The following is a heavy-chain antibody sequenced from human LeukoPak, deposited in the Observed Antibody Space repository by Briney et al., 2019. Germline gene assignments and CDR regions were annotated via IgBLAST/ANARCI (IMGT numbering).Heavy chain of an antibody. CDR1: GGSFSGYY. CDR3: ASDGDLLDY. D-gene: IGHD4-17*01. Sequence: SETLSLTCAVYGGSFSGYYWSWIRQPPGKGLEWIGEINHSGSTNYNPSLKSRVTISVDTSKNQFSLKLSSVTAADTAVYYCASDGDLLDYWGQGTLVTVSS. CDR2: INHSGST. J-gene: IGHJ4*02. V-gene: IGHV4-34*01.